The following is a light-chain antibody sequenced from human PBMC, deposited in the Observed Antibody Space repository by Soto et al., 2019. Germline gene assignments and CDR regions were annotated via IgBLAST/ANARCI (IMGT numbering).Light chain of an antibody. Sequence: QSVLTQPPSVSAAPGQKVTIPCSGSSSNIGSNYVSWYQHLPGTAPKLLIYDNDNRPSGIPDRFSGSKSGTSATLGITGLQTGDEADYYCATWDRRLSAGVFGGGTKLTVL. V-gene: IGLV1-51*01. CDR2: DND. CDR3: ATWDRRLSAGV. J-gene: IGLJ3*02. CDR1: SSNIGSNY.